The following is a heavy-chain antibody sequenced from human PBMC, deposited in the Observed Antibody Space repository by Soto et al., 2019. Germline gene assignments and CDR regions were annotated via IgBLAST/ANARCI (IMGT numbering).Heavy chain of an antibody. J-gene: IGHJ4*02. CDR3: ARDYGVRRPDIVVVPAAIEEFDY. D-gene: IGHD2-2*02. V-gene: IGHV1-18*01. CDR1: GYTFTSYG. Sequence: VASVKVSCKASGYTFTSYGISWVRQAPGQGLEWMGWISAYNGNTNYAQKLQGRVTMTTDTSTSTAYMELRSLRSDDTAVYYCARDYGVRRPDIVVVPAAIEEFDYWGQGTLVTVSS. CDR2: ISAYNGNT.